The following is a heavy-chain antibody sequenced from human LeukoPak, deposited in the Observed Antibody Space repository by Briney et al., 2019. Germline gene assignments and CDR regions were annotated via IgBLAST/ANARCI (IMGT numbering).Heavy chain of an antibody. D-gene: IGHD4-17*01. CDR3: ARGLRTVYGDPISTPIDY. J-gene: IGHJ4*02. CDR2: IKQDGSEK. Sequence: GGSLRLSCAASGSTFSSYWMSWVRQAPGKGLEWVANIKQDGSEKYYVDSVKGRFTISRDNAKNSLYLQMNSLRAEDTAVYYCARGLRTVYGDPISTPIDYWGQGTLVTVSS. V-gene: IGHV3-7*01. CDR1: GSTFSSYW.